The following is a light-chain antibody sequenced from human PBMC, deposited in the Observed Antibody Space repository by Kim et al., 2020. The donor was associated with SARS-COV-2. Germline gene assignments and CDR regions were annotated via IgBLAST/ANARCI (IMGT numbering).Light chain of an antibody. CDR3: QAWDISTGV. CDR1: KLGDKY. CDR2: QDT. J-gene: IGLJ2*01. Sequence: SVSPVQTATIPCSGDKLGDKYVGWYQQKSGQSPVLVIFQDTKRPSGIPERFSASNAGNTATLTISGTQAMDEADYYCQAWDISTGVFGGGTQLTVL. V-gene: IGLV3-1*01.